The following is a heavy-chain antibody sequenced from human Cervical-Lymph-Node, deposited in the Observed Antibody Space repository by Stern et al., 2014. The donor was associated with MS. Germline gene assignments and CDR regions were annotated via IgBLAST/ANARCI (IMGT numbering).Heavy chain of an antibody. CDR3: ARDDRSRFTD. J-gene: IGHJ4*02. V-gene: IGHV4-31*03. D-gene: IGHD1-14*01. Sequence: QLQLQESGPGVVKPSQTLSLTCTVTGGSLTSGGYFWNWVRQYPGKGLEWIGFLSYRGTTSYSASLKGRISISVDTSKNQFCLKLKYVTAADTAIYFCARDDRSRFTDWGQGTLVTVSS. CDR2: LSYRGTT. CDR1: GGSLTSGGYF.